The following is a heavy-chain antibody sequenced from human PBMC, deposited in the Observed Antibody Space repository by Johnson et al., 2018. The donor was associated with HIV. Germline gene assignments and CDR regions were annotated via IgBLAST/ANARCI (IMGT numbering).Heavy chain of an antibody. J-gene: IGHJ3*01. CDR2: IPYTGTLA. CDR3: AKDQEGSAFDV. D-gene: IGHD1-26*01. Sequence: QVQLVESGGGVVRPGGSLRLSCTASGINFGSYWMHWVRQAPGKGLAWVAGIPYTGTLAQVADSVTGRFSISRDTSKNMLYLQMTRLRADDTAVYYWAKDQEGSAFDVWGQGTLVTVSS. CDR1: GINFGSYW. V-gene: IGHV3-30*18.